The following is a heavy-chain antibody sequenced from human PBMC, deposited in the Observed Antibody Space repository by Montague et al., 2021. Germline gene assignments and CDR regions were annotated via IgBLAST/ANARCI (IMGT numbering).Heavy chain of an antibody. CDR3: AKNRAAPGRSSFDY. J-gene: IGHJ4*02. D-gene: IGHD6-13*01. CDR2: TSATGGGT. Sequence: SLRLSCAASGFTFSGYAMSWVRQAPGKGLEWVSGTSATGGGTFYADPVKGRFIISRDSSKNTLFLQMNSLRADDTAVYYCAKNRAAPGRSSFDYWGQGTLVTVSS. V-gene: IGHV3-23*01. CDR1: GFTFSGYA.